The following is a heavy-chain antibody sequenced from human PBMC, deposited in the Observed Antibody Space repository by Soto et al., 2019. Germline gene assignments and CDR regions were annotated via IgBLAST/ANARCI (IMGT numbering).Heavy chain of an antibody. CDR3: ARRGYSGYEIDS. D-gene: IGHD5-12*01. V-gene: IGHV3-64*01. CDR2: ISSNGGST. J-gene: IGHJ5*01. CDR1: GFTFSSYA. Sequence: EVQLVESGGGLVQPGGSLRLSCAASGFTFSSYAMHWVRQAPGKGLEYVSDISSNGGSTYYANSVKGRITTSRDNSKNTLYLEMGSLRAEDMAVYYCARRGYSGYEIDSWGQGTLVTVSS.